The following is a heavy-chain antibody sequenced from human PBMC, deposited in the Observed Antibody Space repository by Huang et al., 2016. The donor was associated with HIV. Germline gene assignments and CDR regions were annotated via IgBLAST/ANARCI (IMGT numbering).Heavy chain of an antibody. CDR3: ARFGKRLPMLRGEDVIGDI. D-gene: IGHD3-10*01. J-gene: IGHJ3*02. CDR2: IAYDGNDK. Sequence: QVQLVESGGGVVQPGRSLRLSCAASGFTLSDYAIHWVRQAQGKGLEWGAIIAYDGNDKFYSDSVRGRFTIARDNFNNTLYLQMNSLRHEDTALYYCARFGKRLPMLRGEDVIGDIWGQGTMVIVSS. CDR1: GFTLSDYA. V-gene: IGHV3-30-3*01.